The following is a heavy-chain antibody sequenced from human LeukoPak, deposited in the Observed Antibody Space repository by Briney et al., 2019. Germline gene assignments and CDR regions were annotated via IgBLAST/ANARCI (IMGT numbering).Heavy chain of an antibody. CDR2: ISCDGSNK. Sequence: PGGSLRLSCAASGFTFSSYAVHWVRQAPGKGLEWVAVISCDGSNKYYADSVKGRFTISRDNSKNTLYLQMNSLRAEDTAVYYCARDVGSPHDYWGQGTLVTVSS. V-gene: IGHV3-30-3*01. D-gene: IGHD1-26*01. J-gene: IGHJ4*02. CDR1: GFTFSSYA. CDR3: ARDVGSPHDY.